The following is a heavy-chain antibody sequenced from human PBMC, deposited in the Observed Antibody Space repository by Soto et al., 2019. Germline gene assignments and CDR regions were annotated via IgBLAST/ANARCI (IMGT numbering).Heavy chain of an antibody. D-gene: IGHD3-9*01. CDR1: GFTFSSYA. J-gene: IGHJ4*02. Sequence: QVQLVESGGGVVQPGRSLRLSCAASGFTFSSYAMHWVRQAPGKGLEWVAVISYDGRNKYYADSVKGRFTISRDNSKNTLYLQMNSLRAEVTTVYYCARGVIITGRALDYWGQGTLVTVSS. CDR3: ARGVIITGRALDY. CDR2: ISYDGRNK. V-gene: IGHV3-30-3*01.